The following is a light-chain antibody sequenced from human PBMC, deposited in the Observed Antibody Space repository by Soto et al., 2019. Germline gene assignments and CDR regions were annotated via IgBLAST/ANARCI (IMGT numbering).Light chain of an antibody. Sequence: DIVMTQSPLSLPVTPGEPASISCRSSQSLLHSNGHNYLDWYLQKPGQSPQLLIYLGSNRASGVXDXYSGSGSGTDFTLKISRVEAEDVGVYYCMQTLRTPFTFGPGTKVDIK. CDR3: MQTLRTPFT. CDR2: LGS. CDR1: QSLLHSNGHNY. V-gene: IGKV2-28*01. J-gene: IGKJ3*01.